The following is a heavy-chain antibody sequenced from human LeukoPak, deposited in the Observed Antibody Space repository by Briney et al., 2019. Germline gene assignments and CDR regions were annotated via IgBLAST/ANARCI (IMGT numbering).Heavy chain of an antibody. J-gene: IGHJ4*02. CDR1: GGTFSSYA. Sequence: SVKVSCKASGGTFSSYAISWVRQAPGQGLEWMGGIIPIFGTANYAQKFQGRVTITADESTSTAYMELSNLRSEDTAVYYCARERYYDILTGLFDYWGQGTLVTVSS. V-gene: IGHV1-69*13. CDR3: ARERYYDILTGLFDY. D-gene: IGHD3-9*01. CDR2: IIPIFGTA.